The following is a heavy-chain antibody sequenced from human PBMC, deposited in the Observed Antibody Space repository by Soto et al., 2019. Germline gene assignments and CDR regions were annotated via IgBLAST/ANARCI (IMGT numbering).Heavy chain of an antibody. J-gene: IGHJ4*02. Sequence: GESLKISCAASGFTFSSYAMSWVRQAPGKGLEWVSAISGSGGSTYYADSVKGRFTISRDNSKNTLYLQMNSLRAEDTAVYYCAKDKSAMEWLFRYYFDYWGQGTLVTVSS. CDR1: GFTFSSYA. D-gene: IGHD3-3*01. V-gene: IGHV3-23*01. CDR3: AKDKSAMEWLFRYYFDY. CDR2: ISGSGGST.